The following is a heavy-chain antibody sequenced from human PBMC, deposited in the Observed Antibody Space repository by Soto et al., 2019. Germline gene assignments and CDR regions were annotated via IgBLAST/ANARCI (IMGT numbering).Heavy chain of an antibody. CDR1: GFTFSSYA. Sequence: PGGSLSPSCAASGFTFSSYAMSWVRQAPGKGLEWVPAISGSGGSTYYADSVKGRFTISRDNSKNTLYLQMNSLRAEDTAVYYCAKANYYDSSGPYYFDYWGQGTLVTV. J-gene: IGHJ4*02. CDR3: AKANYYDSSGPYYFDY. V-gene: IGHV3-23*01. CDR2: ISGSGGST. D-gene: IGHD3-22*01.